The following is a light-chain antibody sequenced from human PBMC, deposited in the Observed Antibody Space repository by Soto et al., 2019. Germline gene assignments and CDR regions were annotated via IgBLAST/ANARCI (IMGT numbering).Light chain of an antibody. J-gene: IGKJ4*01. CDR3: QQYDNLLLT. CDR2: DAS. V-gene: IGKV1-33*01. CDR1: QGISNY. Sequence: DIQMTQSPSSLSASVGDIVTITCQASQGISNYLNWYQQKPGKAPKLLIYDASNLETGVPSSFSGSGSGTDFTFNISSLHPQDIPTYYCQQYDNLLLTFGGGTKVEIK.